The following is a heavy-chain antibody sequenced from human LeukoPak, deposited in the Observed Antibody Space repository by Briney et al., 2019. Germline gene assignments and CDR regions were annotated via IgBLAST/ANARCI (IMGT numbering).Heavy chain of an antibody. D-gene: IGHD3-9*01. CDR1: GGTFSSYA. CDR3: ARDPPLLTGYRYYYGMDV. CDR2: IIPILGIA. Sequence: GASVKVSCKASGGTFSSYAISWVRQAPGQGLEWMGGIIPILGIANYAQKFQGRVTITADKSTSTAYMELSSLRSEDTAVYYCARDPPLLTGYRYYYGMDVWGQGTTVTVSS. V-gene: IGHV1-69*10. J-gene: IGHJ6*02.